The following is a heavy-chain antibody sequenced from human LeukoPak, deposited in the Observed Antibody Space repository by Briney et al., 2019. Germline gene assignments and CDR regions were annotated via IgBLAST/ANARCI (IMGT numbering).Heavy chain of an antibody. CDR1: GIPLSNYG. J-gene: IGHJ4*02. CDR2: ISGSGGGT. Sequence: GGSLRLSCAVSGIPLSNYGMSWVRQAPGKGLEWVAGISGSGGGTNYADSVEGRFTISRDNPKNTLYLQMNSLGAEDTAVYFCAKRGVVIRVILVGFHKEAYYFDSWGQGALVTVSS. CDR3: AKRGVVIRVILVGFHKEAYYFDS. V-gene: IGHV3-23*01. D-gene: IGHD3-22*01.